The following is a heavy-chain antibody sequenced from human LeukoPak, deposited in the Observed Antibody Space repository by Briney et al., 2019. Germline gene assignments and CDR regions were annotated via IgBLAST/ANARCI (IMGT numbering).Heavy chain of an antibody. CDR1: GRSITNNHYY. CDR3: ARHVPSALRVVVVTSDWYFDL. D-gene: IGHD2-21*02. Sequence: SQTLSLTCTASGRSITNNHYYWGWLRQPPGKGLEWIGTIFHSESTYYNPSLESRVTISVETSKSQFSLNLRSVTAADTALYYCARHVPSALRVVVVTSDWYFDLWGGGTLVTVSS. V-gene: IGHV4-39*01. J-gene: IGHJ2*01. CDR2: IFHSEST.